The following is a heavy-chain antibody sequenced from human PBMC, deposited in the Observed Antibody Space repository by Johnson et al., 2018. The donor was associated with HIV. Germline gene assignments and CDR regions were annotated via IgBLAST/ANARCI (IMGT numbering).Heavy chain of an antibody. CDR3: ARGGIIHDAFDI. CDR1: GFTFSSYV. V-gene: IGHV3-64*01. CDR2: ISSNGGKK. Sequence: EQLVESGGGLVQPGGSLRLSCAASGFTFSSYVMHWVRQAPGKGLEYVSDISSNGGKKYYGNSVKGRFTISRDNSKNTLYLQMGSLRAEDTAVYYCARGGIIHDAFDIWGQGTMVTVSS. D-gene: IGHD1-1*01. J-gene: IGHJ3*02.